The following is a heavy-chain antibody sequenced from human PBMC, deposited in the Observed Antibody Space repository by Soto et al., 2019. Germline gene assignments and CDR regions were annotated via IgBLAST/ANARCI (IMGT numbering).Heavy chain of an antibody. CDR1: GYTFTSYG. CDR2: ISAYNGNT. J-gene: IGHJ4*02. V-gene: IGHV1-18*04. Sequence: ASVKVSCKASGYTFTSYGISWVRQAPGQGLEWMGWISAYNGNTNYAQKLQGRVTMTTDKSTSTAYMELRSLRSEDTDVYYCARGYHYCAGDCFDYWGQGTMVTVSS. CDR3: ARGYHYCAGDCFDY. D-gene: IGHD2-21*01.